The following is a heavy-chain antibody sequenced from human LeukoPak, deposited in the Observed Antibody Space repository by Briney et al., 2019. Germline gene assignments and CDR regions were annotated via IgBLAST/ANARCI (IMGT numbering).Heavy chain of an antibody. D-gene: IGHD3-22*01. Sequence: GGSLRLSCAASGFTFSNAWMSWVRQAPGKGLEWVGRIKSKTDGGTTDYAAPVKGRFTISRDDSKNTLYLQMNSLKTEDTAVYYCTTTVLFYHDTSGYCVGENAFDIWGQGTMATVSS. J-gene: IGHJ3*02. CDR2: IKSKTDGGTT. V-gene: IGHV3-15*01. CDR1: GFTFSNAW. CDR3: TTTVLFYHDTSGYCVGENAFDI.